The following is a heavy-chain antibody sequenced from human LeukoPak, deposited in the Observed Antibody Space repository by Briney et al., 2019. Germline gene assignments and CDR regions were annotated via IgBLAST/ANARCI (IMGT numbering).Heavy chain of an antibody. CDR1: GYTFSNYA. V-gene: IGHV1-69*04. CDR2: ITPILGLI. CDR3: ARGRGSRTGFNGDYLDY. D-gene: IGHD3/OR15-3a*01. J-gene: IGHJ4*02. Sequence: SVKVSCKASGYTFSNYAINWVRQAPGQGLEWMRRITPILGLINYAQTFQGRVTISADKSTNTGYMEVTGLRSEDTAIYYCARGRGSRTGFNGDYLDYWGQGTLLTVSS.